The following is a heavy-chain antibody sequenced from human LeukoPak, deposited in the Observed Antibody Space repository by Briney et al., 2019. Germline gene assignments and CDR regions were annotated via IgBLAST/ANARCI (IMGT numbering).Heavy chain of an antibody. Sequence: ASVNVSCKASGYTFTGYYMHWVRQAPGQGLEWMGWINPNSGGTNHAQKFQGWVTMTRDTSISTAYMELSRLRSDDTAVYYCARAETPYNWNYWTDYYYYYGMDVWGQGTTVTVSS. CDR2: INPNSGGT. D-gene: IGHD1-7*01. V-gene: IGHV1-2*04. CDR1: GYTFTGYY. CDR3: ARAETPYNWNYWTDYYYYYGMDV. J-gene: IGHJ6*02.